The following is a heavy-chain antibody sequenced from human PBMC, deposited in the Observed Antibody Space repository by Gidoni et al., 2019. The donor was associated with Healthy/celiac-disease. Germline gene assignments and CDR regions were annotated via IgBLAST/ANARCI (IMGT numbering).Heavy chain of an antibody. J-gene: IGHJ4*02. Sequence: QVQLVESGGGVVQPGRSLRLSCAASGFTFSSYAMHWVRQAPGKGLEWVAVISYDGSNKYYADSVKGRFTISRDNSKNTLYLQMNSLRAEDTAVYYCARGDVVVPAASFDYWGQGTLVTVSS. CDR2: ISYDGSNK. D-gene: IGHD2-2*01. CDR1: GFTFSSYA. CDR3: ARGDVVVPAASFDY. V-gene: IGHV3-30-3*01.